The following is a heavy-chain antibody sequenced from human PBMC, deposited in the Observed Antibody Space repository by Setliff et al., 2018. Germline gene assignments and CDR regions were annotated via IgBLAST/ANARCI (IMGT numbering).Heavy chain of an antibody. CDR2: ISAYNGNT. J-gene: IGHJ3*02. CDR1: GYTLTRHD. Sequence: ASVKVSCKASGYTLTRHDLNWVRQAPGQGLEWMGWISAYNGNTNYAQKLQGRVTMTTDTSTSTAYMELRSLRSDDTAVYYCARDYYGSGNDAFDIWGQGTMVTVSS. V-gene: IGHV1-18*01. D-gene: IGHD3-10*01. CDR3: ARDYYGSGNDAFDI.